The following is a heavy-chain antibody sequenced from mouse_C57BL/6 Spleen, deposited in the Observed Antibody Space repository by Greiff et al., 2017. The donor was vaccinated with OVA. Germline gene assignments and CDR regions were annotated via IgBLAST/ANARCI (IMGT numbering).Heavy chain of an antibody. CDR1: EYEFPSHD. J-gene: IGHJ4*01. CDR2: INSDGGST. V-gene: IGHV5-2*01. Sequence: EVMLVESGGGLVQPGESLKLSCESNEYEFPSHDMSWVRKTPEKRLELVAAINSDGGSTYYPDTMERRFIISRDHTKKTLYLQMSSLRSEDTALYYCARHTTVVAGGYAMDYWGQGTSVTVSS. CDR3: ARHTTVVAGGYAMDY. D-gene: IGHD1-1*01.